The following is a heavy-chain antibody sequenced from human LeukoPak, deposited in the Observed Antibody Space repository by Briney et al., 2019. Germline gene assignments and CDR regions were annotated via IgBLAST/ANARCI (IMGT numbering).Heavy chain of an antibody. Sequence: PSETLSPTGTVSGGSIGGYYWSWIRQPPGKGLEWIGYIYYSGSTNYNPSLKSRVTMSVDTSKNQFSLRLSSVTAADTAVYYCAREGHTSGWYKTDYWGQGTLVTVSS. J-gene: IGHJ4*02. CDR1: GGSIGGYY. V-gene: IGHV4-59*01. CDR3: AREGHTSGWYKTDY. D-gene: IGHD6-19*01. CDR2: IYYSGST.